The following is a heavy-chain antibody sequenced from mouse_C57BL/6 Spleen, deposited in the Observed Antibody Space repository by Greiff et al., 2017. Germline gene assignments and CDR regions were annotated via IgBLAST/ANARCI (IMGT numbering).Heavy chain of an antibody. CDR1: GYAFSSSW. J-gene: IGHJ3*01. CDR3: ARFFTTGVGGFAY. Sequence: VQLQQSGPELVKPGASVKISCKASGYAFSSSWMNWVKQRPGKGLEWIGRIYPGDGDTNYNGKFKGKATLTADKSSSTAYMQLSSLTSEDSAVYFCARFFTTGVGGFAYWGQGTLVTVSA. CDR2: IYPGDGDT. V-gene: IGHV1-82*01. D-gene: IGHD1-2*01.